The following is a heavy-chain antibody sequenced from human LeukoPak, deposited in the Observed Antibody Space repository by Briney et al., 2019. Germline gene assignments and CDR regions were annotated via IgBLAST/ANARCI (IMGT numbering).Heavy chain of an antibody. Sequence: QPGGSLRLSCTVSGFTVSSNSMSWVRQAPGKGLEWVSFIYSDNTHYSDSVKGRFTISRDNSKNTLYLQMNSLRAEDAAVYYCAKRSPSKQWLVPFDYWGQGTLVTVSS. CDR3: AKRSPSKQWLVPFDY. D-gene: IGHD6-19*01. J-gene: IGHJ4*02. V-gene: IGHV3-53*01. CDR2: IYSDNT. CDR1: GFTVSSNS.